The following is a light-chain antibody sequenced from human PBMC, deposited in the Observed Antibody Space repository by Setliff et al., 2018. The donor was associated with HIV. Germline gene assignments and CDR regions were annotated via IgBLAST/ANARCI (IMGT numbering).Light chain of an antibody. J-gene: IGLJ1*01. CDR2: DVS. V-gene: IGLV2-23*02. CDR1: PSDVGGFTL. CDR3: FSYINTDTFV. Sequence: QSALSQPASVSGSPGQSITISCTGTPSDVGGFTLVSWYQKYPDRVPKLIIYDVSKRPSRVSDRFSGSKSANTASLTISGLQAEDEADYFCFSYINTDTFVFGTGTKVTVL.